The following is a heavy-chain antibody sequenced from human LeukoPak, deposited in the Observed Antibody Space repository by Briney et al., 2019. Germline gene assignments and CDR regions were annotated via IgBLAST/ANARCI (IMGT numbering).Heavy chain of an antibody. J-gene: IGHJ4*02. CDR1: GFTFSSYG. D-gene: IGHD3-3*01. Sequence: PGGSLRLSCAASGFTFSSYGMHWVRQAPGKGLEWVAFIRYGGSNKYYADSVKGRFTISRDNSKNTLYLQMNSLRAEDTAVYYYAKDPTSTYDFWSGSIFDYWGQGTLVTVSS. V-gene: IGHV3-30*02. CDR3: AKDPTSTYDFWSGSIFDY. CDR2: IRYGGSNK.